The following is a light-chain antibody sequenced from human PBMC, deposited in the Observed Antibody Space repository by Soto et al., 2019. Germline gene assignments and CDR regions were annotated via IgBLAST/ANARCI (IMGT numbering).Light chain of an antibody. Sequence: QSALTQAPSASGSPGQSVTISCAGTSNDVGRFNYVSWYQHHPGKAPKLIIYDVTKRPSGVPDRFSGSKSGNTAYLTVSGLQAEDEDDYFCSSFVHGTSYVFGTGTKVTVL. CDR3: SSFVHGTSYV. CDR1: SNDVGRFNY. CDR2: DVT. V-gene: IGLV2-8*01. J-gene: IGLJ1*01.